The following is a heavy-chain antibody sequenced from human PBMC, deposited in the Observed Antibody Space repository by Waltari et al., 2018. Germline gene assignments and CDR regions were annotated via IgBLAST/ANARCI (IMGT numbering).Heavy chain of an antibody. D-gene: IGHD3-16*01. CDR1: GYTFTSYY. V-gene: IGHV1-46*01. CDR2: INPSGGST. J-gene: IGHJ4*02. Sequence: QVQLVQSGAEVKKPGASVKVSCKASGYTFTSYYMHWVRQAPGQGLEWMGIINPSGGSTSYAQKFQGRVTMTRNTSISTAYMELSSLRSEDTAVYYCARVLKLRGDPFDYWGQGTLVIVSS. CDR3: ARVLKLRGDPFDY.